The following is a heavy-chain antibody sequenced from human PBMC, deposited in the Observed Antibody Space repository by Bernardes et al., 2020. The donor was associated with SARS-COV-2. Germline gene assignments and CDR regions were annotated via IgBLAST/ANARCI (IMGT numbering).Heavy chain of an antibody. D-gene: IGHD3-10*01. J-gene: IGHJ3*02. CDR1: GFTFSSYC. Sequence: GGSLRLSCAASGFTFSSYCMNWVRQVPGKGLEWVSSISAGGKATYSADSVKGRFTISRDNSQNTVYLQMNSLRAEDTAKYFCAKDKVSYSSDEFDIWGQGTMGTVAS. CDR3: AKDKVSYSSDEFDI. V-gene: IGHV3-23*01. CDR2: ISAGGKAT.